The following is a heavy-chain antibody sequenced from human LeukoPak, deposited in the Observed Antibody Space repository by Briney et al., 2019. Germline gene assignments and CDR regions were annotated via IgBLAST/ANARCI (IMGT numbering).Heavy chain of an antibody. D-gene: IGHD3-10*01. CDR2: IYYSGST. V-gene: IGHV4-61*01. Sequence: SETLSLTCTVSGGSVSSVSYYWTWIRQPPGKGLEWIGYIYYSGSTNYNPSLKSRVTMSVDTSRNQFSLKLSPVTAADTAVYYCARGTGLLWFRELLPYFDYWGQGTLVTVSS. CDR3: ARGTGLLWFRELLPYFDY. CDR1: GGSVSSVSYY. J-gene: IGHJ4*02.